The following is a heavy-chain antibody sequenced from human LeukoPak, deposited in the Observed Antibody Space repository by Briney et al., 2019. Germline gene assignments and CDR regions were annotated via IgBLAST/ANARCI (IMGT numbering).Heavy chain of an antibody. CDR1: GFTFSSYW. Sequence: GGSLRLSCAASGFTFSSYWMSWVRQAAGKGLEWVAHIKQDGSEKNYVDSVKGRFTISRDNAKNSLYLQMNSLRAEDTAVYYCARDGHYDILTGYFQDWGQGTLVTVSS. V-gene: IGHV3-7*03. CDR2: IKQDGSEK. CDR3: ARDGHYDILTGYFQD. J-gene: IGHJ1*01. D-gene: IGHD3-9*01.